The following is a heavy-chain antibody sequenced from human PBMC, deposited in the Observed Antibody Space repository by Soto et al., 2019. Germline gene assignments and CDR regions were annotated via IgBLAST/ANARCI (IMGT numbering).Heavy chain of an antibody. CDR3: ARGYSSSWRYYYYYGMDV. Sequence: ASVKVSCKASGYTFTGYYMHWVRQAPGQGLEWMGWINPNSGGTNYAQKFQGRVTMTRDTSISTAYMELSRLRSDDTAVYYCARGYSSSWRYYYYYGMDVWGQGTTVTVSS. CDR2: INPNSGGT. D-gene: IGHD6-13*01. V-gene: IGHV1-2*02. CDR1: GYTFTGYY. J-gene: IGHJ6*02.